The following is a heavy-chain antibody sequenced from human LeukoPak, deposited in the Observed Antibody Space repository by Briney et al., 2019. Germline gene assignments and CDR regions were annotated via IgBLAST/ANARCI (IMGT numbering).Heavy chain of an antibody. D-gene: IGHD3-3*01. V-gene: IGHV4-59*01. Sequence: SETLSLTCTVSGGSISSYYWSWIRQSPGKGLEWIGYIYYSGSANYNPSLKSRVTISVDTSKSQFSLKLSSVTAADTAVYYCAKDFRIGHSAHFDYWGQGALVTVSS. CDR3: AKDFRIGHSAHFDY. CDR1: GGSISSYY. J-gene: IGHJ4*02. CDR2: IYYSGSA.